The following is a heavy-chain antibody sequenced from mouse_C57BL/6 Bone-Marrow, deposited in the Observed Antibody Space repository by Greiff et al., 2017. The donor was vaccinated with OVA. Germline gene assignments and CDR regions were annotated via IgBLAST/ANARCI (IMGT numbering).Heavy chain of an antibody. CDR1: GFSLTSYA. J-gene: IGHJ2*01. CDR3: ARNYPGYYGNWGCDFDD. V-gene: IGHV2-9-1*01. CDR2: IWTGGGT. Sequence: VKLVESGPGLVAPSQSLSITCTVSGFSLTSYAISWVRQPPGKGLEWLGVIWTGGGTNYNSALKSRLSISKDNSKSQVFLKMNSLQTDDTARDDCARNYPGYYGNWGCDFDDWGQGTTLTVAS. D-gene: IGHD2-1*01.